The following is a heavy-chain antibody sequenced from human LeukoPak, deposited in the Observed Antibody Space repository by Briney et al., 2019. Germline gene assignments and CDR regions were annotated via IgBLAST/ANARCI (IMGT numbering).Heavy chain of an antibody. D-gene: IGHD3-22*01. CDR2: ISAAGGVT. J-gene: IGHJ4*02. CDR3: AKGVRDFYDSCGSLFDY. V-gene: IGHV3-23*01. CDR1: GFSFSSYA. Sequence: PGGSRRLSCVTSGFSFSSYAMAWVRQAPGKGLEWLSPISAAGGVTYYADSVRGRFTVSRDNSKKTLYLEMNSLRAADTAVYYCAKGVRDFYDSCGSLFDYWGQGTLLTVSS.